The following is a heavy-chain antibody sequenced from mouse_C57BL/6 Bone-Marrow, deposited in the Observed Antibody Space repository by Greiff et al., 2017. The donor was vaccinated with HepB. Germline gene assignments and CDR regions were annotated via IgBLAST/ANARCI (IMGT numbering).Heavy chain of an antibody. CDR3: AREKGPYGSYYFDY. J-gene: IGHJ2*01. D-gene: IGHD1-1*01. Sequence: VKLQQPGAELVKPGASVKMSCKASGYTFTSYWITWVKQRPGQGLEWIGDIYPGSGSTNYNEKFKSKATLTVDTSSSTAYMQLSSLTSEDSAVYYCAREKGPYGSYYFDYWGQGTTLTVSS. CDR1: GYTFTSYW. CDR2: IYPGSGST. V-gene: IGHV1-55*01.